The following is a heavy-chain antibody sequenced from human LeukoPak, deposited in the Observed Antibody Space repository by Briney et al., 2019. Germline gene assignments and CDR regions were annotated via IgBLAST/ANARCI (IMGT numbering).Heavy chain of an antibody. CDR3: AKDRGYYDSSGFFDY. Sequence: PGGSLRLSCAASGFTLSSYGMHWVRQAPGKGLEWVAVIWYDGSNKYYADSVKGRFTISRDNSKNTLYLQMNSLRAEDTAVYYCAKDRGYYDSSGFFDYWGQGTLVTVSS. D-gene: IGHD3-22*01. J-gene: IGHJ4*02. CDR2: IWYDGSNK. V-gene: IGHV3-33*06. CDR1: GFTLSSYG.